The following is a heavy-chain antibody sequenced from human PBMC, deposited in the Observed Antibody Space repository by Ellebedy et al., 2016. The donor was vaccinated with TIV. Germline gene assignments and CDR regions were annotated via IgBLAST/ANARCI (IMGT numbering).Heavy chain of an antibody. CDR2: ISDSGGAR. D-gene: IGHD3-16*01. J-gene: IGHJ4*02. CDR1: GFTFSDYA. V-gene: IGHV3-48*02. CDR3: ARSRFQAHDHDY. Sequence: PGGSLRLSCAASGFTFSDYAFNWVRQAPGKGLEWLSYISDSGGARYASESVKGRFTISRDDDQNYLYLQMVGLRDEDTAVYFCARSRFQAHDHDYWGQGTLVTVSS.